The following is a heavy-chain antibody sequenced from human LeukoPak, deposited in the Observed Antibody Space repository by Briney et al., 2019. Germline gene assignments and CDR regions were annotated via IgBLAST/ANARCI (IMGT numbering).Heavy chain of an antibody. CDR2: ISAYNGHT. CDR3: ARDPPRPEWLQEYYFDS. J-gene: IGHJ4*02. CDR1: GYNFTSYG. V-gene: IGHV1-18*01. D-gene: IGHD5-12*01. Sequence: GASVKVSCKASGYNFTSYGISWVRQAPGQGLEWMGWISAYNGHTNYGQKFQDRIAMTADTSTTTAFMELRSLRSDDTAVYFCARDPPRPEWLQEYYFDSWGQGTLVTVSS.